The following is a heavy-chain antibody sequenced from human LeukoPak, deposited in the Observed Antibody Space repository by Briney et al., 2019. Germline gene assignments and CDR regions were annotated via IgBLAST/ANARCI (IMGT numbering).Heavy chain of an antibody. CDR2: IYYSGST. CDR3: ARERVVIATYPDAFDI. V-gene: IGHV4-30-4*01. D-gene: IGHD2-21*01. Sequence: SETLSLTCTVSGGSISSGDYYWSWIRQPPGKGLEWIGYIYYSGSTYYNPSLKSRVTISVGTSKNQFSLKLSSVTAADTAVYYCARERVVIATYPDAFDIWGQGTMVTVSS. CDR1: GGSISSGDYY. J-gene: IGHJ3*02.